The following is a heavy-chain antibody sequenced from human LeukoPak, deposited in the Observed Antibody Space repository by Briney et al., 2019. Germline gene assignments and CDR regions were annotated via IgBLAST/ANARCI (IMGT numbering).Heavy chain of an antibody. Sequence: SQTLPLTCAVSGGSISSGGYSWSWIRQPPGKGLEWIGYIYHSGSTYYNPSLKSRVTISVDRSKNQFSLKLSSVTAADTAVYYCARDRGAEYCSSTSCYRDNWFDPWGQGTLVTVSS. V-gene: IGHV4-30-2*01. CDR3: ARDRGAEYCSSTSCYRDNWFDP. J-gene: IGHJ5*02. D-gene: IGHD2-2*02. CDR1: GGSISSGGYS. CDR2: IYHSGST.